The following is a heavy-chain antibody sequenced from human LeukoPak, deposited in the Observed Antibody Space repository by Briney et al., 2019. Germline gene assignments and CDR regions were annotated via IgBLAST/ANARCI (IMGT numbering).Heavy chain of an antibody. CDR1: GGSISSSSYY. Sequence: SETLSLTCTVSGGSISSSSYYWGWIRQPPGKGLEWIGSIYYSGSTYYNPSLKSRVTISVDTSKNQLSLKLSSVTAADTAVYYCARDRSGLLDYWGQGTLVTVSS. D-gene: IGHD3-10*01. CDR2: IYYSGST. CDR3: ARDRSGLLDY. V-gene: IGHV4-39*02. J-gene: IGHJ4*02.